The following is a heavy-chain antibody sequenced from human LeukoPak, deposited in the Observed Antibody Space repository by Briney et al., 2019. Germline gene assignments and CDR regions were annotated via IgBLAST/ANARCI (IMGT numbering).Heavy chain of an antibody. V-gene: IGHV1-18*01. D-gene: IGHD3-10*01. J-gene: IGHJ4*02. CDR1: GYTSTNYG. CDR2: ISAYNGNT. CDR3: ARDSYDTTLKIDY. Sequence: ASVKVPCKASGYTSTNYGISWVRQAPGQGLEWMGWISAYNGNTNYAQKFQGRVTMTTDTSTTTAYMDLRSLRSDDTAVYYCARDSYDTTLKIDYWGQGTLVTVSS.